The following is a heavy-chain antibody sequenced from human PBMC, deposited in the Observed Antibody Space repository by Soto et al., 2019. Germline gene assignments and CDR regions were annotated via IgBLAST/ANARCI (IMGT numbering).Heavy chain of an antibody. CDR2: FYNTGGT. Sequence: SETLSLTCAVSGGSINTDYYRRWIRQPPGKGLEWIGHFYNTGGTFYSPSLRSRLTLSVDTSKNQFSLRLSSVTAADTAVYYSGRDTASKDYESDSYYPHLDSWGQGALVTVSS. D-gene: IGHD3-22*01. CDR3: GRDTASKDYESDSYYPHLDS. V-gene: IGHV4-30-4*01. CDR1: GGSINTDYY. J-gene: IGHJ5*01.